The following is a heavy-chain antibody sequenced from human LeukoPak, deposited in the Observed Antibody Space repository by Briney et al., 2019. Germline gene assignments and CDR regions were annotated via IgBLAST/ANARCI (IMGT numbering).Heavy chain of an antibody. V-gene: IGHV3-23*01. Sequence: GGSLRLSCAASGFTFSSYAMSWVRQAPGKGLEWVSGISGSGGNTYYADSVKGRFTISRDNSKNTLSLQMNSLRAEDTAVYYCASYTAYYYDSSGRYSFDYWGQGTLVTVSS. D-gene: IGHD3-22*01. J-gene: IGHJ4*02. CDR2: ISGSGGNT. CDR3: ASYTAYYYDSSGRYSFDY. CDR1: GFTFSSYA.